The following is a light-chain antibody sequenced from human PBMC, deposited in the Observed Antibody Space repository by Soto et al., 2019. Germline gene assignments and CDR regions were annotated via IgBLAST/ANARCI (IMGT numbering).Light chain of an antibody. J-gene: IGKJ4*01. V-gene: IGKV3-11*01. Sequence: EIVLTQFPATLSLSPGERATLSCRASQSVSTYLAWYQQKPGQAPRLLIYDTSSRATGIPGRFSGSGSGTAFPLTISRLEPEDFAVYYCQQRGSWPRVTFGGGTKVEIK. CDR1: QSVSTY. CDR3: QQRGSWPRVT. CDR2: DTS.